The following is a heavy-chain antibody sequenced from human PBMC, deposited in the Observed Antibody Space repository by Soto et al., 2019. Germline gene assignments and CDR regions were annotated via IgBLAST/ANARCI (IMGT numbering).Heavy chain of an antibody. CDR2: FSSKGGTT. V-gene: IGHV3-64D*06. J-gene: IGHJ6*02. CDR1: GFSFSNYA. CDR3: VKEMAPAAIGSLYYYYGMDV. D-gene: IGHD2-2*01. Sequence: GGSLRLSCSASGFSFSNYAMHWVRQAPGKGLQYVSGFSSKGGTTYYADSVKGRFTISRDNPKNTLYLQMSSLRPEDTALYYCVKEMAPAAIGSLYYYYGMDVWGQGTTVTVSS.